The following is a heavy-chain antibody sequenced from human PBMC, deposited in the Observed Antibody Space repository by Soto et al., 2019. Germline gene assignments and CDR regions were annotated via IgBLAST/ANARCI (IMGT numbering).Heavy chain of an antibody. Sequence: GGSLRLSCAASGFTFSSYSMNWVRQAPGKGLEWVSSISSSSSYIYYADSVKGRFTISRDNAKNSLYLQMNSLRAEDTAVYYCASSYSDYGDYSYDLFDPWGQGTLVTVSS. CDR1: GFTFSSYS. CDR3: ASSYSDYGDYSYDLFDP. CDR2: ISSSSSYI. V-gene: IGHV3-21*01. D-gene: IGHD4-17*01. J-gene: IGHJ5*02.